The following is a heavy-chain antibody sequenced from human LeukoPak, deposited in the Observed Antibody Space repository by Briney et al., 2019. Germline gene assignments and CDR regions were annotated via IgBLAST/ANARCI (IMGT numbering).Heavy chain of an antibody. CDR2: INIDGSST. CDR3: ARDGHAFDI. D-gene: IGHD3/OR15-3a*01. J-gene: IGHJ3*02. Sequence: GGSLRLSCAASGFSFSTYWMHWVRQAPGKGLVWVSQINIDGSSTSYADSVKGRFTISRDNPKNTLYLQMNSLRAEDTAVYYCARDGHAFDIWGQGTMVSVSS. V-gene: IGHV3-74*01. CDR1: GFSFSTYW.